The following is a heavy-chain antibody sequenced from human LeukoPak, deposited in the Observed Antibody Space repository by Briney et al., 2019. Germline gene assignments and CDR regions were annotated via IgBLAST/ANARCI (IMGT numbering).Heavy chain of an antibody. V-gene: IGHV4-31*03. CDR1: GGSFSSGDYY. J-gene: IGHJ4*02. CDR2: THHSGST. Sequence: PSETLSLTCTVSGGSFSSGDYYWSWIRQRPGKGLEWVACTHHSGSTYYSPSLKSRVTISVDTSKNQFSLKVSSLTAADTAVYYCARAYGGNPAWDYWGQGTLVTVSS. D-gene: IGHD4-23*01. CDR3: ARAYGGNPAWDY.